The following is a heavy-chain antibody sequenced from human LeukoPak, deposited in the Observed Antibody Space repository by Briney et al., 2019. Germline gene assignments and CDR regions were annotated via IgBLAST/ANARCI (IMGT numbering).Heavy chain of an antibody. CDR1: GFTFSSYG. Sequence: PGRSLRLSCAASGFTFSSYGMHWVRQAPGKGLEWVAVIWYDGSNKYYADSVKGRFTISRDNSKNTLYLQMNSLRAEDTAVYYCAKGSDDYVWGSYRDPNIYFDYWGQGTLVTVSS. CDR2: IWYDGSNK. CDR3: AKGSDDYVWGSYRDPNIYFDY. V-gene: IGHV3-33*06. J-gene: IGHJ4*02. D-gene: IGHD3-16*02.